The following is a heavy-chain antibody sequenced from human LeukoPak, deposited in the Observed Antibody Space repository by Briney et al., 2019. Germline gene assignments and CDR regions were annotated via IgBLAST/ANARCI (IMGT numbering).Heavy chain of an antibody. Sequence: PSETLSLTCAVSGGSISSSNWWSWVRQPPGKGLEWIGEIYHSGSTNYNPSLKSRVTISVDTSKNQFSLKLSSVTAADTAMYYCARDSLTHDPFDYWGQGTLVTVSS. CDR1: GGSISSSNW. D-gene: IGHD3-16*02. V-gene: IGHV4-4*02. CDR2: IYHSGST. CDR3: ARDSLTHDPFDY. J-gene: IGHJ4*02.